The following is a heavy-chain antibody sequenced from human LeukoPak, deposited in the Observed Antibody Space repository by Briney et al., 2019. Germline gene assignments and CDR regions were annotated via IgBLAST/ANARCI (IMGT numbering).Heavy chain of an antibody. CDR3: ARDSSGWGYLDL. J-gene: IGHJ2*01. D-gene: IGHD6-19*01. V-gene: IGHV3-7*01. Sequence: PXGSLRLSCVASGFTFNNYWMNWGRQAPGKGVEWVAHIKQDGRAKYYVDSVKGGFTISRDNAKNSLSLQMNSLRAEDTAVYYCARDSSGWGYLDLWGRGTLVTVSS. CDR1: GFTFNNYW. CDR2: IKQDGRAK.